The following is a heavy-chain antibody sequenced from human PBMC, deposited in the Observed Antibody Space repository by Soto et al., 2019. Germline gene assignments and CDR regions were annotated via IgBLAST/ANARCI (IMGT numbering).Heavy chain of an antibody. Sequence: WWSLRLSCAASGFTFCVFWMDWVRQAPGKGLEWVAKIKEDASEKYYVDSVKGRFIISRDNARNSVYLQMNSLRAEDTAVYYCARVRPGNYRDYWGQGTLVTVSS. J-gene: IGHJ4*02. CDR2: IKEDASEK. CDR1: GFTFCVFW. D-gene: IGHD3-10*01. CDR3: ARVRPGNYRDY. V-gene: IGHV3-7*03.